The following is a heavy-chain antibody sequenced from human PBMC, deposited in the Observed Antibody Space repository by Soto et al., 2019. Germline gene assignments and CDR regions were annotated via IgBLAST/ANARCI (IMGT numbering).Heavy chain of an antibody. Sequence: GGSLRLSCAASGFTFSKYSVNWVRQAPGKXLEWVSSISSRSTYIFYADSVKGRFTISRDNAKNSLYLQMNSLRAEDTGVYYCARPRLPAAGDYYYYYRMDAWGQGTTVTVFS. CDR2: ISSRSTYI. V-gene: IGHV3-21*01. CDR1: GFTFSKYS. D-gene: IGHD6-13*01. CDR3: ARPRLPAAGDYYYYYRMDA. J-gene: IGHJ6*02.